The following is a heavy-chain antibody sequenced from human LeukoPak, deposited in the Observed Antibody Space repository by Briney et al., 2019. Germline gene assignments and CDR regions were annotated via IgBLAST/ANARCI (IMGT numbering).Heavy chain of an antibody. CDR2: IKSKTDGGTT. V-gene: IGHV3-15*01. J-gene: IGHJ4*02. Sequence: GGSLRLSCAASGFTFSNAWMSWVRPAPGKGLEWVGRIKSKTDGGTTDYAAPVKGRFTISRDDSKNTLYLQMNSLKTEDTAVYYCTTGYIVVVPAADEFDYWGQGTLVTVSS. D-gene: IGHD2-2*01. CDR1: GFTFSNAW. CDR3: TTGYIVVVPAADEFDY.